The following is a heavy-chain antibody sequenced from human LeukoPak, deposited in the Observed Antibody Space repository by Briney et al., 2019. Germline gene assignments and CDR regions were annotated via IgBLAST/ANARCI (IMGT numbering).Heavy chain of an antibody. V-gene: IGHV3-23*01. CDR2: ISGSGGST. CDR3: AKTYYYGSGSTDYYMDV. CDR1: GSTFSSYA. J-gene: IGHJ6*03. Sequence: GGSLTLPCAAWGSTFSSYAMSGLRQARGKGLEGVSAISGSGGSTYYADSVKGRFTISRDNSKNTLYLQMNSLRAEDTAVYYCAKTYYYGSGSTDYYMDVWGKGTTVTVSS. D-gene: IGHD3-10*01.